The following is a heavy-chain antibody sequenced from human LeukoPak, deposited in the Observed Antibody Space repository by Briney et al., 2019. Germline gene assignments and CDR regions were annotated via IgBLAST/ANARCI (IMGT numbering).Heavy chain of an antibody. V-gene: IGHV3-11*04. Sequence: PGGSLRLSCAASGFTFSDYYMTWIRQTPGKGLEWLSYISSGGTIKYYADSVKGRFTISRDNAKNTLYLQMNSLRAEDTAVYYCAREGDDTSGYYQDYWGQGTLVTVSS. J-gene: IGHJ4*02. CDR2: ISSGGTIK. CDR1: GFTFSDYY. D-gene: IGHD3-22*01. CDR3: AREGDDTSGYYQDY.